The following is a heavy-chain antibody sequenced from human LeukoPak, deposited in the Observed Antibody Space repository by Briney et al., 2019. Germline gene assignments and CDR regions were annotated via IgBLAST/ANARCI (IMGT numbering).Heavy chain of an antibody. CDR2: ISWNRGSI. Sequence: PGRSLRLSCAASGFTFDDYAMHWVRQAPGKGLEWVSGISWNRGSIGYADSVKGRFTISRDNAKNSLYLQMNSLRAEDTALYYCAKVGTDLRIDYWGQGTLVTVSS. J-gene: IGHJ4*02. CDR3: AKVGTDLRIDY. V-gene: IGHV3-9*01. CDR1: GFTFDDYA.